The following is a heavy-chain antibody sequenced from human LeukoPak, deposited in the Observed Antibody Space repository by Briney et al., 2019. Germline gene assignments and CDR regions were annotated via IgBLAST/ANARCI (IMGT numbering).Heavy chain of an antibody. V-gene: IGHV4-39*01. CDR1: GDSISSSNYY. CDR2: IFYSGGT. J-gene: IGHJ4*02. CDR3: ARRFPYRRDSFDY. D-gene: IGHD3-3*01. Sequence: SETLSLTCTVSGDSISSSNYYWDWIRQPPGKGLEWNASIFYSGGTYSNPSLKSRVTISVDTSENQFSLKLTSVTAADTAVYYCARRFPYRRDSFDYWGQGTLVTVSS.